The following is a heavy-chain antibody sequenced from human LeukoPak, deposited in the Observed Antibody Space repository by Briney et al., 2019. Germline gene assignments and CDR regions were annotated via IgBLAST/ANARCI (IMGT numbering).Heavy chain of an antibody. CDR2: ISSSSSYI. V-gene: IGHV3-21*01. CDR3: ARAVIAVAGTCQDY. CDR1: GFTVGSSY. D-gene: IGHD6-19*01. Sequence: GGSLRLSCAASGFTVGSSYMNWVRQAPGKGLEWVSSISSSSSYIYYADSVKGRFTISRDNAKNSLYLQMNSLRAEDTAVYYCARAVIAVAGTCQDYWGQGTLVTVSS. J-gene: IGHJ4*02.